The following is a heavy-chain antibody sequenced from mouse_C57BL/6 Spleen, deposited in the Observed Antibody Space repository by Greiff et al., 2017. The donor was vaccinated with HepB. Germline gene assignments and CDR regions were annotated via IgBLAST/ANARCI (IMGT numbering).Heavy chain of an antibody. CDR3: ANLLPDYYAMDY. CDR1: GYTFTSYG. J-gene: IGHJ4*01. V-gene: IGHV1-81*01. CDR2: IYPRSGNT. D-gene: IGHD2-1*01. Sequence: QVQLQQSGAELARPGASVKLSCKASGYTFTSYGISWVKQRTGQGLEWIGEIYPRSGNTYYNEKFKGKATLTADKSSSTAYIELRSLTSEDSAVYFCANLLPDYYAMDYWGQGTSVTVSS.